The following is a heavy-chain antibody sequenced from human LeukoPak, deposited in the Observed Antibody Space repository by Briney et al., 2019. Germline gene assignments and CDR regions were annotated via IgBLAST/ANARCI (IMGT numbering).Heavy chain of an antibody. CDR2: IKHDEREE. D-gene: IGHD4-17*01. CDR1: GFTFSESW. V-gene: IGHV3-7*01. Sequence: GGSLRLSCVASGFTFSESWMTWVRQAPGKGLEWVASIKHDEREEYYADSVKGRFSMSRDNGKNSLYLQMNSPRAEDTAVYYCARDRWTTVTTNWGQGTLVTVSS. J-gene: IGHJ4*02. CDR3: ARDRWTTVTTN.